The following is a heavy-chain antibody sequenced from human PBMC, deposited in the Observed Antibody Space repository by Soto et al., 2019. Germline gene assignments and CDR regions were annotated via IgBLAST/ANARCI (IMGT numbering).Heavy chain of an antibody. V-gene: IGHV3-23*01. CDR2: FRTGGDDGTT. J-gene: IGHJ4*02. CDR3: AKKVNSGPGSQYFDY. CDR1: GFTFSSYS. D-gene: IGHD3-10*01. Sequence: GGSLRLSGAASGFTFSSYSMSWVRQAPGKGLEWVSGFRTGGDDGTTYYADSVKGRFTISRDNSKNTLFLQMNSLRAEDAAIYYCAKKVNSGPGSQYFDYWGQGTLVTAPQ.